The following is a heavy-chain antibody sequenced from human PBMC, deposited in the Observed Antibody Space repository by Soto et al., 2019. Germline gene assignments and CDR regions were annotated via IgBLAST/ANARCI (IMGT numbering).Heavy chain of an antibody. D-gene: IGHD3-22*01. V-gene: IGHV3-15*01. CDR1: AFTFSDAW. CDR3: TTDWAPYESSGPYPLH. CDR2: IKSQSDGGTT. Sequence: PGGSLRLSCAASAFTFSDAWMSWVRQTPGKGLEWVGRIKSQSDGGTTDYAAPVKGRFTISRDDSKNTLYLQLNGLKTEDTAVYYCTTDWAPYESSGPYPLHWGQGTLVTVSS. J-gene: IGHJ4*02.